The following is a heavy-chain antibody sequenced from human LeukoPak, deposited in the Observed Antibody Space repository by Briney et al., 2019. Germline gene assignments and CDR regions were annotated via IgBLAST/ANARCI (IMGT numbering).Heavy chain of an antibody. Sequence: GGSLRLSCAASGFTFSSYAMSWVRQAPGKGLEWVSAISGSGGSTYYADPVKGRFTISRDNSKNTLYLQMNSLRAEDTAVYYCAKVAEWSKHYYYYYMDVWGKGTTVTVSS. CDR3: AKVAEWSKHYYYYYMDV. CDR2: ISGSGGST. CDR1: GFTFSSYA. V-gene: IGHV3-23*01. J-gene: IGHJ6*03. D-gene: IGHD3-3*01.